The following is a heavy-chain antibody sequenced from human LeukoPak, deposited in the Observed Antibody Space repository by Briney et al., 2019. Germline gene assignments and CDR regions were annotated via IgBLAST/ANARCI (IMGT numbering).Heavy chain of an antibody. CDR1: GYTFTGYY. V-gene: IGHV1-2*02. J-gene: IGHJ4*02. D-gene: IGHD1-26*01. CDR3: ARELYSGSYYVAY. CDR2: ISPNSGGT. Sequence: GASVKVSCKASGYTFTGYYMYWVRQAPGQGLEWMGWISPNSGGTNFAQKFQGRVTMTRDTSISTAFMELSGLRSDDTAVYYCARELYSGSYYVAYWGQGTLVTVSP.